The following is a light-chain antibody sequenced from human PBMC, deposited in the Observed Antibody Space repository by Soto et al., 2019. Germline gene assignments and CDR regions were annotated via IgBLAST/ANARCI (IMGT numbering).Light chain of an antibody. CDR3: QQYNSYSST. CDR2: DAS. Sequence: DIHMTQSPSTLSASVGDRVTITCRASQSISSWLAWYKQKPGKAPKLLIYDASILESGVPSRFSGVGSGTDLTLTISSLQPYDFATYYCQQYNSYSSTFGQGTKVEIK. V-gene: IGKV1-5*01. CDR1: QSISSW. J-gene: IGKJ1*01.